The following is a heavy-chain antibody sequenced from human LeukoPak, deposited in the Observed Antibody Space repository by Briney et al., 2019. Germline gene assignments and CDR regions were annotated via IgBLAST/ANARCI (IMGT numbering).Heavy chain of an antibody. CDR1: GGSISSYY. Sequence: SETLSLTCTVSGGSISSYYWSWMRQSAGKGLEWIGRIYTSGSTNYNPSLKSRVTMSVDTSKNQFSLKLSSVTAADTAVYYCARESQSSAYLYYFHCWGQGTLVTVSS. CDR3: ARESQSSAYLYYFHC. J-gene: IGHJ4*02. D-gene: IGHD3-22*01. CDR2: IYTSGST. V-gene: IGHV4-4*07.